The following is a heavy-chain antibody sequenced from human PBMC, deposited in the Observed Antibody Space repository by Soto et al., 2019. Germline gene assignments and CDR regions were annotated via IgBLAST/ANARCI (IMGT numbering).Heavy chain of an antibody. Sequence: EVQLVESGGGLVQPGRSLRLSCAASGFTFENYAMHWVRQAPGKGLEWVSGISWHSGNLGYADSVRGRFTISRDNAKNSLYLQMNSLRPEDTGLYYCAKDKVYSNYEDYFDYWGQGTLVTVSS. J-gene: IGHJ4*02. D-gene: IGHD4-4*01. CDR1: GFTFENYA. CDR3: AKDKVYSNYEDYFDY. CDR2: ISWHSGNL. V-gene: IGHV3-9*01.